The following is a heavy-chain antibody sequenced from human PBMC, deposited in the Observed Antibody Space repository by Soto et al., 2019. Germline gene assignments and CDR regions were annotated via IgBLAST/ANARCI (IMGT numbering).Heavy chain of an antibody. Sequence: GAGVKVSCKASGDIFDNYAISWVRQAPGRGLEWLGGISTVIGTTHSAQRFQGRLTITADRSTMTTYMELSGLKSEATAIYFCARDYSGYDPALNRFDPWGQGTLVTVSS. D-gene: IGHD5-12*01. CDR2: ISTVIGTT. V-gene: IGHV1-69*06. CDR3: ARDYSGYDPALNRFDP. CDR1: GDIFDNYA. J-gene: IGHJ5*02.